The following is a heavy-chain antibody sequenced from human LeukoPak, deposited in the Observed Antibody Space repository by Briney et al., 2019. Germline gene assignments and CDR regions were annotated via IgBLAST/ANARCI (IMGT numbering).Heavy chain of an antibody. V-gene: IGHV1-2*02. CDR1: GYTFTGYY. J-gene: IGHJ6*02. CDR3: ARDSSSWGNYGMDV. Sequence: GASVKVSCKASGYTFTGYYMHWVRQAPGQGLEWMGWINPNSDGTNYAQKFQGRVTMTRDTSISTAYMELSRLRSDDTAVYYCARDSSSWGNYGMDVWGQGTTVTVSS. CDR2: INPNSDGT. D-gene: IGHD6-13*01.